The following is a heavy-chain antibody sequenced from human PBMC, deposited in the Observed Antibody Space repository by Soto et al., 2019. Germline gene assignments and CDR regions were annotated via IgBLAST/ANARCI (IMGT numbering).Heavy chain of an antibody. CDR3: TPFVLDFWSGYYIDY. Sequence: PGGSLRLSCAASGFTFSNAWMNWVRQAPWKGLEWVGRIKSKTDGGTTDYAAPVKGRFTISRDDSKNTLYLQMNSLKTEDTAVYYCTPFVLDFWSGYYIDYWGQGTLVTVSS. V-gene: IGHV3-15*07. CDR2: IKSKTDGGTT. J-gene: IGHJ4*02. CDR1: GFTFSNAW. D-gene: IGHD3-3*01.